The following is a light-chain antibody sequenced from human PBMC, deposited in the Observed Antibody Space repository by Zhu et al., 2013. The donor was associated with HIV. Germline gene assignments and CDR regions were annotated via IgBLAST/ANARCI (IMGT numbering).Light chain of an antibody. V-gene: IGKV1-13*02. CDR1: QGIRSA. CDR2: DAS. CDR3: LQHTTYPWT. J-gene: IGKJ1*01. Sequence: AVQLTQSPSSLSASVGDRVTITCRTSQGIRSALAWYHQRPGKAPKLLIHDASSLESGVPSRFSGSGSGTEFTLTISSLQPEDFATYYCLQHTTYPWTFGQGTTVEIK.